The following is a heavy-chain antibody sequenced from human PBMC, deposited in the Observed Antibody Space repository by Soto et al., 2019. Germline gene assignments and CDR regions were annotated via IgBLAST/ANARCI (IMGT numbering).Heavy chain of an antibody. CDR3: ARDGYDGSGSPYPAY. V-gene: IGHV4-59*01. CDR2: IYYLGST. CDR1: GGSMSEYF. Sequence: SETLSLTCSVSGGSMSEYFWSWIRQSPGKGLEWIGYIYYLGSTDYNPSLKSRVTVSVDTSKRQFSLRLTSVTAADTAVYYCARDGYDGSGSPYPAYWGPGTQVTVSS. D-gene: IGHD3-10*01. J-gene: IGHJ4*02.